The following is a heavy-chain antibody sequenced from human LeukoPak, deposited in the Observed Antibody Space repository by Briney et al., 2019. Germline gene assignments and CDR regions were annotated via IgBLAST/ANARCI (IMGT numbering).Heavy chain of an antibody. D-gene: IGHD4-17*01. CDR3: AKDMTTVTRSAFDI. CDR1: GFTVSSNY. J-gene: IGHJ3*02. CDR2: IYSGGST. V-gene: IGHV3-53*01. Sequence: GGSLRLSRAASGFTVSSNYMSWVRQAPGKGLEWVSVIYSGGSTYYADSVKGRFTISRDNSKNTLYLQMNSLRAEDTAVYYCAKDMTTVTRSAFDIWGQGTMVTVSS.